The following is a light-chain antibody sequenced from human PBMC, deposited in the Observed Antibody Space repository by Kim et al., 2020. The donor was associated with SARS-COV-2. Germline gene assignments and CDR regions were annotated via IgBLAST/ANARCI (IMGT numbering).Light chain of an antibody. CDR2: DVS. J-gene: IGLJ3*02. CDR3: CSYVGDFTWV. CDR1: RRDVCNYNL. V-gene: IGLV2-11*03. Sequence: SVPSSCYGARRDVCNYNLVSWYQQYPGKAPKLIIFDVSQRPSGVPDRFSGSKSGNTASLTISGLQPDDEADYYCCSYVGDFTWVFGGGTALTVL.